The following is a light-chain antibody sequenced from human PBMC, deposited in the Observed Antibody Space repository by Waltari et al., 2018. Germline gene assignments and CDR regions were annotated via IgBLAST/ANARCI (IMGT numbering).Light chain of an antibody. J-gene: IGKJ1*01. Sequence: EIVLTQSPGTLSFSPGERVTLSCRASQSVSRALAWYQQNPGQAPRLLIYGASSRATGIPDRFSGSGSGTDFSLTISRLEPEDFAVYYCQHYVRLPVTFGQGTKVEIK. CDR1: QSVSRA. CDR3: QHYVRLPVT. CDR2: GAS. V-gene: IGKV3-20*01.